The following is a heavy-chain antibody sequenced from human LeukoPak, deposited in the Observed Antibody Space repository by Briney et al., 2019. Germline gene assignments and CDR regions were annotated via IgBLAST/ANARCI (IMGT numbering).Heavy chain of an antibody. J-gene: IGHJ6*03. V-gene: IGHV4-39*01. D-gene: IGHD3-3*01. Sequence: SETLSLTCTVSGGSISSNIYYWGWIRQPPGKRLEWIGNIHYSGSTYYHPSLKSRVTMSVDTSKNQLSLKMTSVTAADTAVYYCTRTQKLEWLSPYYNYIDAWGKGTTVTVSS. CDR2: IHYSGST. CDR1: GGSISSNIYY. CDR3: TRTQKLEWLSPYYNYIDA.